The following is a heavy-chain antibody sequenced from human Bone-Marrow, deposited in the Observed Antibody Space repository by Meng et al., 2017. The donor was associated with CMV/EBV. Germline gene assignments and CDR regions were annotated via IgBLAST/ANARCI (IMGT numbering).Heavy chain of an antibody. CDR2: ISAYNGNT. CDR3: ATLRYSSSFHYYYGMDV. D-gene: IGHD6-6*01. J-gene: IGHJ6*02. CDR1: GYTFTSYG. Sequence: ASVKVSCKASGYTFTSYGISWVRQAPGQGLEWMGWISAYNGNTNYAQKLQGRVTMTTDTSTSTAYMELRSLRSDDTAVYYCATLRYSSSFHYYYGMDVWGQGTTATVPS. V-gene: IGHV1-18*01.